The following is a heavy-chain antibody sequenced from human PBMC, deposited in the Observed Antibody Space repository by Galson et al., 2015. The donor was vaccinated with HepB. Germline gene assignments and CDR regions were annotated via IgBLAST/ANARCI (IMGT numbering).Heavy chain of an antibody. CDR3: AHRQGYSSGWRTFDY. Sequence: PALVKPTQTLTLTCTFSGFSLNTRAVGVGWIRQPPGKALEWLAFIYWNDDKRYSPSLKNRLTITKDTSKNQVILTMTNMDPVDTATYYCAHRQGYSSGWRTFDYWGQGTLVTVSS. J-gene: IGHJ4*02. D-gene: IGHD6-19*01. CDR1: GFSLNTRAVG. V-gene: IGHV2-5*01. CDR2: IYWNDDK.